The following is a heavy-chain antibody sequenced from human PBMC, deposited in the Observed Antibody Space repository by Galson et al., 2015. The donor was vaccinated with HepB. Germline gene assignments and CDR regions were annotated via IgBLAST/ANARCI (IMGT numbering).Heavy chain of an antibody. V-gene: IGHV3-33*08. CDR2: IWYDGSNK. D-gene: IGHD6-19*01. CDR3: ARVPVPGSGWYVIHYYGMDV. J-gene: IGHJ6*02. CDR1: GFTFDDYA. Sequence: SLRLSCAASGFTFDDYAMHWVRQAPGKGLEWVAVIWYDGSNKYYADSVKGRFTISRDNSKNTLYLQMNSLRAEDTAVYYCARVPVPGSGWYVIHYYGMDVWGQGTTVTVSS.